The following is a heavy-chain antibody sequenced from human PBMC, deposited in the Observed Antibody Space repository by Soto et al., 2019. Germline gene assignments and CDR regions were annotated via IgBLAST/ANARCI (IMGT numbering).Heavy chain of an antibody. CDR1: GYSISSGYY. CDR3: ARVAGKYSGYGMDV. CDR2: IYHSGST. J-gene: IGHJ6*02. V-gene: IGHV4-38-2*01. D-gene: IGHD5-12*01. Sequence: SETLSLTCAVSGYSISSGYYWGWIRQPPGKGLEWIGSIYHSGSTYYNPSLKSRVTISVDTSKNQFSLKLSSVTAADTAVYYCARVAGKYSGYGMDVWGQGTTVTVSS.